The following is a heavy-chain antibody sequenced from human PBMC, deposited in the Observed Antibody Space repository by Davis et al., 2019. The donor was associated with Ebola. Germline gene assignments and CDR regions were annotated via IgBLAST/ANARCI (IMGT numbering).Heavy chain of an antibody. J-gene: IGHJ6*02. CDR1: GFTFSSYA. Sequence: GESLKISCAASGFTFSSYAMHWVRQAPGKGLTWVSAISGSGGSTYYADSVKGRFTIPRDNSKNTLYLQMNSLRAEDTAVYYCAKWGARYCSGGSCYSGGMDVWGQGTTVTVSS. CDR2: ISGSGGST. V-gene: IGHV3-23*01. CDR3: AKWGARYCSGGSCYSGGMDV. D-gene: IGHD2-15*01.